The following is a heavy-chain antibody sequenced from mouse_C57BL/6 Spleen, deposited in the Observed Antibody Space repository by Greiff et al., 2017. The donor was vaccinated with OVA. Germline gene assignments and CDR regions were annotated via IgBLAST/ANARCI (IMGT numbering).Heavy chain of an antibody. D-gene: IGHD1-1*01. Sequence: QVQLQQPGAELVRPGSSVKLSCKASGYTFTSYWMHWVKQRPIQGLEWIGNIDPSDSETHYTQKFKDKATLTVDKSSSTAYMQRSSLTSEDSAVYYCARSITTVVATGYWYFDVWGTGTTVTVSS. CDR3: ARSITTVVATGYWYFDV. V-gene: IGHV1-52*01. CDR2: IDPSDSET. J-gene: IGHJ1*03. CDR1: GYTFTSYW.